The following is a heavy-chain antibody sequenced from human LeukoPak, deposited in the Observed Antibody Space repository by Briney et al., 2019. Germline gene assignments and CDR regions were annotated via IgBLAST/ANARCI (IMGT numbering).Heavy chain of an antibody. CDR2: IIPIFGTA. D-gene: IGHD2-15*01. J-gene: IGHJ6*02. V-gene: IGHV1-69*13. CDR1: GGTFSSYA. CDR3: ARTVAALGYGMDV. Sequence: ASVKVSCKASGGTFSSYAISWVRQAPGQGLEWMGGIIPIFGTANYAQKFQGRVTITADESTSTAYMELSSLRPEDTAVYYCARTVAALGYGMDVWGQGTTVTVSS.